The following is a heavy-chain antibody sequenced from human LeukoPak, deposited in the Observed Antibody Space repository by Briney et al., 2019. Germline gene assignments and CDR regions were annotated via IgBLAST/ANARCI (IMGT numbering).Heavy chain of an antibody. J-gene: IGHJ3*02. D-gene: IGHD3-10*01. CDR1: GFTFSSYA. CDR2: ITTSGGST. CDR3: AKDHYVSGRYDAFDI. V-gene: IGHV3-23*01. Sequence: LSGGSLRLSCAASGFTFSSYAMSWIRQAPGEGLEWVSSITTSGGSTYYADSVKGRFTISRDNAKNTLYLQMNSLRAGDTAVYYCAKDHYVSGRYDAFDIWGQGTMVTVSS.